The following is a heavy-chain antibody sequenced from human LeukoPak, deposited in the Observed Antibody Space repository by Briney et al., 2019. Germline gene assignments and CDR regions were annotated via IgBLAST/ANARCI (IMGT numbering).Heavy chain of an antibody. Sequence: ASVKVSCKASGYTFTSYYIHWVRQAPGQGLEWMGTINPSGGGASHAQKFQGRVTMTRDMSTTTVYMELSSLGSEDTAVYYCARDPGVPGYYYYYMDVWGKGTTVTVSS. CDR1: GYTFTSYY. D-gene: IGHD1-14*01. CDR2: INPSGGGA. V-gene: IGHV1-46*01. CDR3: ARDPGVPGYYYYYMDV. J-gene: IGHJ6*03.